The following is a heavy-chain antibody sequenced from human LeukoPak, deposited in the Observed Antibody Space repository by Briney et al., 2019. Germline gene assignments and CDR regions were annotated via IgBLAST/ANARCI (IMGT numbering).Heavy chain of an antibody. CDR2: IYYSGST. V-gene: IGHV4-31*03. CDR1: GGSISSGGYY. CDR3: ARGYGDYGFYYYYYMDV. J-gene: IGHJ6*03. Sequence: SQTLSLTCTVSGGSISSGGYYWIWIRQHPGKGLEWIGYIYYSGSTYYNPSLKSRVTISVDTSKNHFSLKLSSVTAADRAVYYCARGYGDYGFYYYYYMDVWGKGTTVTVSS. D-gene: IGHD4-17*01.